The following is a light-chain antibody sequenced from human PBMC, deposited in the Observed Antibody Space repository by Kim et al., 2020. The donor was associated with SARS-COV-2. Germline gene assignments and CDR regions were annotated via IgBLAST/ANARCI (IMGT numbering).Light chain of an antibody. Sequence: ASVGDRVTITCRASQSISSWLAWYQQKPGKAPKLLIYKASSLESGVPSRFSGSGSGTEFTLTISSLQPDDFATYYCQQYNSYSTAFGQGTKVDIK. CDR1: QSISSW. CDR2: KAS. CDR3: QQYNSYSTA. J-gene: IGKJ1*01. V-gene: IGKV1-5*03.